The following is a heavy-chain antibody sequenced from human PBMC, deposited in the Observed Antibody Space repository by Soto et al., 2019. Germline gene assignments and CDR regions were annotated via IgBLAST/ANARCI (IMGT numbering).Heavy chain of an antibody. CDR2: IWYDGSNK. V-gene: IGHV3-33*01. CDR1: GFSFSSYD. D-gene: IGHD6-13*01. CDR3: ARGYSSSRDLGY. J-gene: IGHJ4*02. Sequence: QGQLVESGGGVVQPGTSLRLSCAASGFSFSSYDIHWVRQAPGKGLEWVAVIWYDGSNKYYADSVKGRFIISRDNSKNTLYLQMNSLRADDTAVYYCARGYSSSRDLGYWGQGTLVTVSS.